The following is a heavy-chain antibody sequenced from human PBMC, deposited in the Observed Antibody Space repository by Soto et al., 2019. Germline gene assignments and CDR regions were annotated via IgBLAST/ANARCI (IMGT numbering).Heavy chain of an antibody. D-gene: IGHD6-19*01. Sequence: EVQLLESGGGLVRPGGSLRLSCAASAFTFTNYAMNWVRQAPGKGLEWVSVISGSGGSASYADSVQGRFTISRDNSKNTVYLQMNSLRVEDTARYYCVREDSAWDSRGSFDFWGRGTVVTVS. CDR1: AFTFTNYA. CDR3: VREDSAWDSRGSFDF. CDR2: ISGSGGSA. V-gene: IGHV3-23*01. J-gene: IGHJ3*01.